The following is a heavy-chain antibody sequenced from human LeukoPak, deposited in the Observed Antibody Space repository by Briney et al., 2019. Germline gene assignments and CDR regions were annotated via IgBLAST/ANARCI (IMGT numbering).Heavy chain of an antibody. CDR2: IYYSGST. D-gene: IGHD3-3*01. Sequence: SETLSLTCTVSCGSISSYYWSWIRQPPGKGLEWIGYIYYSGSTNYNPSLKSRVTISVDTSKNQFSLKLSSVTAADTAVYYCTRDRGQTDFWSGVNWFDPWGQGTLVTVSS. J-gene: IGHJ5*02. V-gene: IGHV4-59*01. CDR1: CGSISSYY. CDR3: TRDRGQTDFWSGVNWFDP.